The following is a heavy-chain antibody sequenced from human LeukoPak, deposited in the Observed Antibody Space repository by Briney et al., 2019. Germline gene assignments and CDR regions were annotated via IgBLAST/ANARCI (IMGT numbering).Heavy chain of an antibody. CDR3: ARDLPDSGSYSPYFDC. CDR2: ISSSSSYI. J-gene: IGHJ4*02. D-gene: IGHD1-26*01. CDR1: GFTFSSYS. Sequence: KPGGSLRPSCVASGFTFSSYSMNWVRQAPGKGLEWVSSISSSSSYIYYADSMKGRFTISRDNAKNSMYLQMNSLRAEDTAVYYCARDLPDSGSYSPYFDCWGQGTLVTVSS. V-gene: IGHV3-21*01.